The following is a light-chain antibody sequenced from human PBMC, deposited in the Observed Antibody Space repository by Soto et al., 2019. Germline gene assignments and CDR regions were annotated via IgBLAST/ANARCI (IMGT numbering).Light chain of an antibody. V-gene: IGKV3-15*01. Sequence: EILMTQSPDILSVSPGERVPLSCRASRTVSNRLAWYQHKPGQAPRLLISGASTGATGIPPRFRGSGSGTEFTLTIDTLHSEDIAIYDCQQYYHWPVTVGGGTKVDIK. CDR1: RTVSNR. CDR3: QQYYHWPVT. CDR2: GAS. J-gene: IGKJ4*01.